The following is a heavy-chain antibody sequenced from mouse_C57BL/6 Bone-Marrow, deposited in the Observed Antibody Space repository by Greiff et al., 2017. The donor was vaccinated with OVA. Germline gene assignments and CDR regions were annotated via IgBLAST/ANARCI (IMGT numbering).Heavy chain of an antibody. D-gene: IGHD1-1*02. CDR3: AINGPYYYARDY. CDR1: GYTFTDYY. CDR2: INPYNGGT. Sequence: VQLQQSGPVLVKPGASVKMSCKASGYTFTDYYLNWVKQSHGKSLEWIGVINPYNGGTSYNQKFKGKATLTVDKSSSTAYMELNSLTSEDSAVYYCAINGPYYYARDYWGQGTSVTVSS. J-gene: IGHJ4*01. V-gene: IGHV1-19*01.